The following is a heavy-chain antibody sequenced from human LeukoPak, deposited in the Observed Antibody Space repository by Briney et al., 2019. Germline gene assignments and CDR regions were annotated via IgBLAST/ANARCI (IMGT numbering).Heavy chain of an antibody. D-gene: IGHD2-2*01. CDR2: ISAYNGNT. Sequence: GASVKVSCKASGYTFTGYYIHWVRQAPGQGLEWMGWISAYNGNTNYAQKLQGRVTMTTDTSTSTAYMELRSLRSDDTAVYYCARDRPYCSSTSCYDKDYYYYYMDVWGKGTTVTISS. CDR3: ARDRPYCSSTSCYDKDYYYYYMDV. CDR1: GYTFTGYY. J-gene: IGHJ6*03. V-gene: IGHV1-18*04.